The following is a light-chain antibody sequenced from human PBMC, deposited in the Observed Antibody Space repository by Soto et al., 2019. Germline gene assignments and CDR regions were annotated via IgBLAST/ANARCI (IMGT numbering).Light chain of an antibody. V-gene: IGLV2-14*01. CDR1: SSDVGGYNY. CDR2: DVS. J-gene: IGLJ2*01. Sequence: QSVLTQPASVSGSPGQSFTISCTGTSSDVGGYNYVSWYQQHPGKAPKLMIYDVSNRPSGVSNRFSGSKSGNTASLTISGLQAEDEADYYCSSYTSSSTPGTVFGGGTKLTVL. CDR3: SSYTSSSTPGTV.